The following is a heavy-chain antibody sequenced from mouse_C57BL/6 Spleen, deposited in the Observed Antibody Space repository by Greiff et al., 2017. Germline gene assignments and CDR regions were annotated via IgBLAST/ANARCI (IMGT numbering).Heavy chain of an antibody. CDR3: AGGSSNFDD. CDR2: INPSTGGT. J-gene: IGHJ2*01. V-gene: IGHV1-42*01. D-gene: IGHD1-1*01. CDR1: GYSFTGYY. Sequence: VQLQQSGPELVKPGASVKISCKASGYSFTGYYMNWVKQSPEKSLEWIGEINPSTGGTTYNQKFKAKATLTVDKSSSTAYMQLKSLTSEDSAVYYCAGGSSNFDDWGQGTTLTVSS.